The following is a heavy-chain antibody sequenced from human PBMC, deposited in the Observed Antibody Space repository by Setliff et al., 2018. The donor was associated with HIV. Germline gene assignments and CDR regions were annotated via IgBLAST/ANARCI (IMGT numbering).Heavy chain of an antibody. D-gene: IGHD1-26*01. CDR1: GGSISSNW. V-gene: IGHV3-23*01. Sequence: PSETLSLTCAVSGGSISSNWWSWVRQAPGKGLEWVSSISGSGSTTYYADSVKGRLTISRDNSQNALYLHMNSLRAEDTAVYYCARSPVGTPEYYFDYWGQGTLVTVSS. J-gene: IGHJ4*02. CDR3: ARSPVGTPEYYFDY. CDR2: ISGSGSTT.